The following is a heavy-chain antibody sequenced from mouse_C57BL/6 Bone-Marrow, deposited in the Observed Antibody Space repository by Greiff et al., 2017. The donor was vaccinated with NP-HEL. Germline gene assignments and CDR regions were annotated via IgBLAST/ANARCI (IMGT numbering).Heavy chain of an antibody. CDR2: INPNNGGT. Sequence: VQLKQSGPELVKPGASVKISCKASGYTFTDYYMNWVKQSHGKSLEWIGDINPNNGGTSYNQKFKGKATLTVDKSSSTAYMELRSLTSEDSAVYYCARSGSSPPWFAYWGQGTLVTVSA. J-gene: IGHJ3*01. D-gene: IGHD1-1*01. V-gene: IGHV1-26*01. CDR3: ARSGSSPPWFAY. CDR1: GYTFTDYY.